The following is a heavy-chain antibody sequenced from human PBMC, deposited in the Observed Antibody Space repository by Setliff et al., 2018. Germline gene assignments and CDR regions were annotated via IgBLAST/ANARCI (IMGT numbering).Heavy chain of an antibody. Sequence: ASVKVSCKASGYTFTSYGISWVRQAPGQGLEWMGWISAYNGNTNYAQKLQGRVTMTTDTSTSTAYMELRSLRSDDTAVYYCARETRDPTYYNFWSGYEVGAFDPWGQGTLVTVSS. CDR1: GYTFTSYG. J-gene: IGHJ5*02. D-gene: IGHD3-3*01. CDR3: ARETRDPTYYNFWSGYEVGAFDP. V-gene: IGHV1-18*01. CDR2: ISAYNGNT.